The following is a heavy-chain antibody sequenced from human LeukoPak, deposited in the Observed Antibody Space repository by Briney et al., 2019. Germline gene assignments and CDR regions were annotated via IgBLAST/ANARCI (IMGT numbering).Heavy chain of an antibody. CDR2: ISGSGGST. J-gene: IGHJ4*02. CDR3: AKDRGTMVRGPNDY. V-gene: IGHV3-23*01. Sequence: ETLSLTCAVYVGSFSGHFWTWIRQSPGKGLEWVSAISGSGGSTYYADSVKGRFTISRDNSKNTLYLQMNSLRAEDTAVYYCAKDRGTMVRGPNDYWGQGTLVTVSS. D-gene: IGHD3-10*01. CDR1: VGSFSGHF.